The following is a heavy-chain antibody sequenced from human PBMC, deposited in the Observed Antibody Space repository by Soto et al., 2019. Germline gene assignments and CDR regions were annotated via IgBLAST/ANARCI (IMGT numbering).Heavy chain of an antibody. Sequence: QVQLQQWGAGLLKPSETLSLTCAVYGGSFSGYYWSWIRQPPGKGLEWIGEINHSGSTNYNPSLKSRVTISVDTAKNQFSLKLSSVTAADTAVYYCARGPHSVVVTVGRGARYFDLWGRGTLVTVSS. CDR2: INHSGST. J-gene: IGHJ2*01. CDR1: GGSFSGYY. CDR3: ARGPHSVVVTVGRGARYFDL. D-gene: IGHD2-21*02. V-gene: IGHV4-34*01.